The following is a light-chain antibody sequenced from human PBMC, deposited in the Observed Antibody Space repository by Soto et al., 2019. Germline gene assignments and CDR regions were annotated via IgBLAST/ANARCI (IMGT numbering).Light chain of an antibody. CDR2: GAS. J-gene: IGKJ1*01. CDR1: QSVSSSY. CDR3: QQYGSSPPWT. Sequence: VLSHSPGTLPLSPGERATLSCRASQSVSSSYLAWYQQKPGQAPRLLIYGASSRATGIPDRFSGSGSGTDFTLTISRLEPEDFAVYYCQQYGSSPPWTFGQGTKVDIK. V-gene: IGKV3-20*01.